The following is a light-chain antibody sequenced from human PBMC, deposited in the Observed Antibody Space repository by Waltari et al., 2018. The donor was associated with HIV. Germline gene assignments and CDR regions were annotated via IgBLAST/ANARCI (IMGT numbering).Light chain of an antibody. CDR1: QSVLYGSDNKNY. J-gene: IGKJ4*01. CDR3: HQYFTASWT. Sequence: DIMMTQSPDSLTVSLGERATIKCRSSQSVLYGSDNKNYLAWYQQKPGQSPKVLFYCASSRESGVPDRFSASGSWTDFTLTINSLQAEDVAVYFCHQYFTASWTFGRGTTVQI. V-gene: IGKV4-1*01. CDR2: CAS.